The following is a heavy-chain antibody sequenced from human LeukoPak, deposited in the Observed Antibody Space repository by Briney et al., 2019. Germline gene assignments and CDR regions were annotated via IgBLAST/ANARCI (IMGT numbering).Heavy chain of an antibody. D-gene: IGHD5-24*01. Sequence: GRSLRLSCAASGFTFSSYGMHWVRQAPGKGLEWVAVIWYGGSNKYYADSVKGRFTISRDNSKNTLYLQMNSLRAEDTAVYYCAKDGGEVRWLQLGYYFDYWGQGTLVTVSS. CDR3: AKDGGEVRWLQLGYYFDY. J-gene: IGHJ4*02. V-gene: IGHV3-30*18. CDR2: IWYGGSNK. CDR1: GFTFSSYG.